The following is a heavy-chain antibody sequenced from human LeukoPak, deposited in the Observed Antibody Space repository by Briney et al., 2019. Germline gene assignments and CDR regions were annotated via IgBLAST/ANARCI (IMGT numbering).Heavy chain of an antibody. CDR3: ARAGLVVIPDI. CDR1: GYTFTDYY. D-gene: IGHD2-8*02. Sequence: ASVKVSCKASGYTFTDYYMHWVRQAPGQGLEWMGWINPNSGDTNYAQNFQGRVTTTRDTSISTAYMELSRLRSDDTAVYYCARAGLVVIPDIWGQGTLVTVSS. J-gene: IGHJ4*02. V-gene: IGHV1-2*02. CDR2: INPNSGDT.